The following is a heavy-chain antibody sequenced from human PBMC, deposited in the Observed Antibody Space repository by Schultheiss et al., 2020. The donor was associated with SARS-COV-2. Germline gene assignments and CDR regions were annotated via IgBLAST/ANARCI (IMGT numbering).Heavy chain of an antibody. CDR2: LSGSGAST. CDR1: GFTFTSYA. J-gene: IGHJ3*02. V-gene: IGHV3-23*01. D-gene: IGHD3-16*02. CDR3: ARRSYLRGSYRQDDAFDI. Sequence: GESLKISCAASGFTFTSYAMSWVRQAPGKGLEWVSALSGSGASTYYADSVKGRFAISRDNSKNTLYLQMSSLRAEDTAVYYCARRSYLRGSYRQDDAFDIWGQGTMVTVSS.